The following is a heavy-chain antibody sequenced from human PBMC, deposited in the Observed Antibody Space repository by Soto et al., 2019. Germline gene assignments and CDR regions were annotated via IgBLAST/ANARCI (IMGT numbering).Heavy chain of an antibody. CDR3: TRESMSGWSDY. Sequence: PSQTLSLSCPISRSTVSSNIPSWNCIRQSPARGLEWLGRTYYRSKWYNDYSVYMKSRISIDPDTSKNQLSLQLTSVTPEDTAVYYCTRESMSGWSDYWGPGTMVTVSS. CDR1: RSTVSSNIPS. CDR2: TYYRSKWYN. J-gene: IGHJ4*02. V-gene: IGHV6-1*01. D-gene: IGHD6-19*01.